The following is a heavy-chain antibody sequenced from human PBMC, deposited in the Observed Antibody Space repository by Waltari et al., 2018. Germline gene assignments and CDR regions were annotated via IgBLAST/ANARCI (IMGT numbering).Heavy chain of an antibody. Sequence: VQLVESGGGVVQPGRSLRLSCAASGFTFGRHARHWVRQAPGKGLEWVAVMWYDGSNKYYADSVKGRFTISRDNSKNTLYLQMNSLRAEDTAVYYCARDLGRAAAGTFDHWGQGTLVTVSS. CDR3: ARDLGRAAAGTFDH. J-gene: IGHJ4*02. V-gene: IGHV3-33*01. D-gene: IGHD6-13*01. CDR2: MWYDGSNK. CDR1: GFTFGRHA.